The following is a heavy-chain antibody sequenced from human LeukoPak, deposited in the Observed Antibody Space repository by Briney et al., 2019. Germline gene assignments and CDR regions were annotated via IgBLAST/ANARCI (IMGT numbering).Heavy chain of an antibody. J-gene: IGHJ3*02. CDR1: GGTFSSYA. CDR3: ARDSEMATMLHI. Sequence: SVKVSCKASGGTFSSYAISWVRQAPGQGLEWMGGIIPIFGTANYAQKCQGRVTITADESTSTAYMELSSLRSEDTAVYYCARDSEMATMLHIWGQGTMVTVSS. V-gene: IGHV1-69*01. CDR2: IIPIFGTA. D-gene: IGHD5-24*01.